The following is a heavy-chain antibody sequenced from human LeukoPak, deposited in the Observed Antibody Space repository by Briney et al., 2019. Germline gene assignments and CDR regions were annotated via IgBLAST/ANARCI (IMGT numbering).Heavy chain of an antibody. J-gene: IGHJ5*01. CDR3: ARTSSWYAVAWFDS. D-gene: IGHD6-13*01. CDR2: IYFSGTP. Sequence: SETLSLTCTVSRGSIGTADYYWAWVRQPPGEGLEWLGSIYFSGTPYFNPSLKSRVAVSIDTSKNQFSLKVTSVNASDTAVYFCARTSSWYAVAWFDSWGQGTLVTVSS. V-gene: IGHV4-39*01. CDR1: RGSIGTADYY.